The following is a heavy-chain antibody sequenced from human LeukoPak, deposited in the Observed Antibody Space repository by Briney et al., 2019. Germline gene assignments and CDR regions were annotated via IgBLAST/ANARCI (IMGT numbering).Heavy chain of an antibody. Sequence: QPGRSLRLSCAAPGFTFNSYTMHWVRQAPGKGLEWVAVMSSDGNKKFYAEYVKGRFTISRDNSENTLYLEMNSLRGEDTAVYYCARGDYDLSGSYHYGMDVWGQGTTVTVSS. V-gene: IGHV3-30-3*01. CDR3: ARGDYDLSGSYHYGMDV. J-gene: IGHJ6*02. D-gene: IGHD3-10*01. CDR2: MSSDGNKK. CDR1: GFTFNSYT.